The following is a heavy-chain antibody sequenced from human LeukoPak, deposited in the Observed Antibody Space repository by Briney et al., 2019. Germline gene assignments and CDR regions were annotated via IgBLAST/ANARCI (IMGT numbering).Heavy chain of an antibody. J-gene: IGHJ5*02. D-gene: IGHD3-10*01. CDR3: AGAYGSGVKTARWFDP. Sequence: GGSLRLSCAASGFTFSSYAMHWVRQAPGKGLEYVSAISSNGGSTYYANSVKGRFTISRDNSRSTLYLQMGSLRAEDMAVYYCAGAYGSGVKTARWFDPWGQGTLVTVSS. CDR2: ISSNGGST. V-gene: IGHV3-64*01. CDR1: GFTFSSYA.